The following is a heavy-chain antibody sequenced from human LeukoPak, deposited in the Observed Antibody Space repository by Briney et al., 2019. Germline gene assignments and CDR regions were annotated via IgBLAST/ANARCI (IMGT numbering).Heavy chain of an antibody. CDR1: GFTFSIHG. J-gene: IGHJ4*02. Sequence: AGGSLRLSCAASGFTFSIHGMNWVRQAPGKGLEWVASVSSRSTYTHFADSVKGRFTIYRDDADESLFLHMNGLRVEDTAVYYCARESYDWSGHFPRDFDYWGQGTLVTVSS. CDR3: ARESYDWSGHFPRDFDY. CDR2: VSSRSTYT. V-gene: IGHV3-21*01. D-gene: IGHD3-3*01.